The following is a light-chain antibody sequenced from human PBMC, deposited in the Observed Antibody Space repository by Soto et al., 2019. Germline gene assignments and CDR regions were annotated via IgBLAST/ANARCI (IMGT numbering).Light chain of an antibody. Sequence: DIQMTQSPSSLSASVGDRVTITCRASQGISNYLAWYQQKPGKVPKLLIYAASTSQSGVPSRFSGSGSGKDFTLTISSLQPEDVATYYCQNYNSVPVTFGPGTKVDIK. CDR1: QGISNY. CDR2: AAS. V-gene: IGKV1-27*01. CDR3: QNYNSVPVT. J-gene: IGKJ3*01.